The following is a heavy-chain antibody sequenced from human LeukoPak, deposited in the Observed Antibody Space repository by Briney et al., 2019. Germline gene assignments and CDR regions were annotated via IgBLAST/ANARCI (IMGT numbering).Heavy chain of an antibody. CDR3: ARNYGENF. D-gene: IGHD4-17*01. Sequence: PGRSLRLSCTASGFVFGDYGMTWVRQAPGKGLEWVGFIRSKARGGTAEYAASVKGRFTISRDDSKSIASLQMNSLKTKDTAVYYCARNYGENFWGQGTLVTVSS. V-gene: IGHV3-49*04. CDR1: GFVFGDYG. CDR2: IRSKARGGTA. J-gene: IGHJ4*02.